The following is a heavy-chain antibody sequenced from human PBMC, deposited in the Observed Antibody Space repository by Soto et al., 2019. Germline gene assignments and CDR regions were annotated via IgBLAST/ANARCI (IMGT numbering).Heavy chain of an antibody. D-gene: IGHD2-15*01. J-gene: IGHJ4*02. CDR2: INHSGST. V-gene: IGHV4-34*01. CDR1: GGSFSGYY. Sequence: SETLSLTCAVYGGSFSGYYWSWIRQPPGKGLEWIGEINHSGSTNYNPSLKRRVTISVDTSKNQFSLKLSSVTAADTAVYYCASLTNCSGGSCHDYWGQGTLVTVSS. CDR3: ASLTNCSGGSCHDY.